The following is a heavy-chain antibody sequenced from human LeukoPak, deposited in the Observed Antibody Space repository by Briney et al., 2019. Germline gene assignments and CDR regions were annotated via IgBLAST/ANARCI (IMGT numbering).Heavy chain of an antibody. V-gene: IGHV4-31*03. CDR1: GGSISSGGYC. CDR3: ARDTEGSSGGYQD. J-gene: IGHJ4*02. Sequence: SETLSLTCTVSGGSISSGGYCWSWIRQHPGKGLEWIGYIYYSGSTYYNPSLKSRVTISVDTSKNQFSLKLSSVTAADTAVYYCARDTEGSSGGYQDWGQGTLVTVSS. CDR2: IYYSGST. D-gene: IGHD3-10*01.